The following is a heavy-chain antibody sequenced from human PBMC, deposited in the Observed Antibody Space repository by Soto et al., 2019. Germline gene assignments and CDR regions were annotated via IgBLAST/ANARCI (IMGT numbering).Heavy chain of an antibody. D-gene: IGHD3-22*01. CDR1: GFTFSSYA. V-gene: IGHV3-23*01. CDR3: AKDPAPYYYDSSGYYDY. Sequence: PGGSLRLSCAASGFTFSSYAMSWVRQAPGKGLEWVSAISGSGGSTYYADSVKGRFTISRDNSKNTLYLQMNSLRAEDTAVYYCAKDPAPYYYDSSGYYDYWGQGTLVTVS. CDR2: ISGSGGST. J-gene: IGHJ4*02.